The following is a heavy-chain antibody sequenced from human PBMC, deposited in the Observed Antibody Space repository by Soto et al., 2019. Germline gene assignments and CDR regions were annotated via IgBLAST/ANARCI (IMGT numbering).Heavy chain of an antibody. CDR1: GGTFSSFP. V-gene: IGHV1-69*06. Sequence: SVKVSCKASGGTFSSFPINWLRQAPGQGLEWMGGIIPVFGTTKYAQKLQGRLTITADKSSQTAFMELSGLRFDDTAVYYCARYIAVSTAWFDPCGQGTRVTVPQ. CDR3: ARYIAVSTAWFDP. D-gene: IGHD2-8*01. CDR2: IIPVFGTT. J-gene: IGHJ5*02.